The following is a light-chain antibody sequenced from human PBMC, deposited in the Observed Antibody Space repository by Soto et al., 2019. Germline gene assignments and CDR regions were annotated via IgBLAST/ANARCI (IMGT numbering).Light chain of an antibody. CDR3: QHYNSYSEA. J-gene: IGKJ1*01. CDR1: QTISSW. CDR2: KAS. Sequence: DIHMTHSPSTLSGSVGDRVTITFRASQTISSWLAWYQQKPGKAPKLLIYKASTLKSGVPSRFSGSGSGTEFTLTISSLQPDDFATYYCQHYNSYSEAFGQGTKVDI. V-gene: IGKV1-5*03.